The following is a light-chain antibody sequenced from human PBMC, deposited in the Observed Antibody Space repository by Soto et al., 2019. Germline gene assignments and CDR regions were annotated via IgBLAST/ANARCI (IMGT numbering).Light chain of an antibody. CDR3: QQSYSAPLT. CDR2: AAS. CDR1: QGIRND. V-gene: IGKV1-17*01. J-gene: IGKJ1*01. Sequence: IRMTQSPSSFSASTGDRVTITCRASQGIRNDLGWLQQKPGKAPKLLIYAASSLQRGVPSTFSGSGSGTEFTLIISSLHPEDFATYYCQQSYSAPLTFGQGTKVDIK.